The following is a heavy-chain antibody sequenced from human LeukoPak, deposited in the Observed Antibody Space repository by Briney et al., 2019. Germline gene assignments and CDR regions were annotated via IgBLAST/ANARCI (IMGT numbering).Heavy chain of an antibody. Sequence: GGSLRLSYAASEFTFSSYAMHWVRQAPGKGLEWVAVIWYDGSDKYYADSVKGRFTISRDNSRNTLHLQMNSLRAEDTAVYYCARDSAAGGQLWLTYWGQGTLVTVSS. D-gene: IGHD5-18*01. CDR2: IWYDGSDK. J-gene: IGHJ4*02. CDR3: ARDSAAGGQLWLTY. V-gene: IGHV3-33*01. CDR1: EFTFSSYA.